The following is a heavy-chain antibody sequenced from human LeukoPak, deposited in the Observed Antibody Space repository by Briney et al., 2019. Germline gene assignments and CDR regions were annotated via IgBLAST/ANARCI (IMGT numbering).Heavy chain of an antibody. CDR3: AKDKYNFWSGSNYYYMDV. V-gene: IGHV3-20*04. Sequence: PGGSLRLSCAASGFTFDDYGMSWVRQAPGKGLEWVSGINWNGGSTGYADSVKGRFTISRDNAKNSLYLQMNSLRAEDTAVYYCAKDKYNFWSGSNYYYMDVWGKGTTVTVSS. D-gene: IGHD3-3*01. CDR2: INWNGGST. CDR1: GFTFDDYG. J-gene: IGHJ6*03.